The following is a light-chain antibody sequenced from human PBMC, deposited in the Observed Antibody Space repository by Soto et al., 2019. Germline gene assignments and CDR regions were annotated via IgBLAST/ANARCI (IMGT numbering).Light chain of an antibody. J-gene: IGKJ2*01. CDR2: GAS. Sequence: EIVMTQSPATLSVSPGERATLSCRASQSVSRNLAWYRQKPGQAPRLLIYGASTRATGTPARFSGSGSGTELTLTISSLQSEDFAVYYCQQYNGCPYTVGQGTKVDSK. CDR1: QSVSRN. V-gene: IGKV3-15*01. CDR3: QQYNGCPYT.